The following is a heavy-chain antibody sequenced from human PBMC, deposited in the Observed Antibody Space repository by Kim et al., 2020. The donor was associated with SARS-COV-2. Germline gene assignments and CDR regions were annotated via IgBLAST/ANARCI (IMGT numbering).Heavy chain of an antibody. Sequence: ASVKVSCKASGYTFTSYAMNLVRQAPGQGLEWMGWINTNTGNPTYAQGFTGRFVFSLDTSVSTAYLQISSLKAEDTAVYYCARDHWYYYGSGSYGGNWFAPWGQGTLVTVSS. CDR2: INTNTGNP. J-gene: IGHJ5*02. CDR1: GYTFTSYA. D-gene: IGHD3-10*01. V-gene: IGHV7-4-1*02. CDR3: ARDHWYYYGSGSYGGNWFAP.